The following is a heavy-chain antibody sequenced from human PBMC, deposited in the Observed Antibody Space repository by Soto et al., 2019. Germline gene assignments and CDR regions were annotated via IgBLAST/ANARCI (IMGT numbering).Heavy chain of an antibody. V-gene: IGHV4-4*07. CDR3: ARETGENWTYEAH. CDR1: GAYISDSS. Sequence: PSETLSLTCRASGAYISDSSWSWIRQPAGKGLEWIGRITINGNTQKTPSFKSRVTMSIDTARNHFPLNLQSATAADTGLYYCARETGENWTYEAHWGPGTLVTVSS. J-gene: IGHJ1*01. CDR2: ITINGNT. D-gene: IGHD1-7*01.